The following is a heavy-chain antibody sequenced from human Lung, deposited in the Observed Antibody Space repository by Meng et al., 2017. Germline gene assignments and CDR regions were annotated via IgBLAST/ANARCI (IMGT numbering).Heavy chain of an antibody. J-gene: IGHJ4*02. V-gene: IGHV4-34*01. CDR3: ARERHSTIIRGVIDF. CDR1: GGATSGAY. Sequence: QVQPQQGGQALLRPPGAPSLTCAVYGGATSGAYWSRSGQSPAKGLEWIGKINHGGSTNYNPSLESRVTISVDRPKNQFSLRLTSMTVADTAVYYCARERHSTIIRGVIDFWGQGALVTVSS. D-gene: IGHD3-10*01. CDR2: INHGGST.